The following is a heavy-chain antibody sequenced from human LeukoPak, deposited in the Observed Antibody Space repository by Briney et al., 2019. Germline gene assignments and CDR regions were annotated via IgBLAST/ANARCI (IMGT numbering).Heavy chain of an antibody. V-gene: IGHV4-34*01. J-gene: IGHJ4*02. Sequence: SETLSLTCAVYGGSFSGYYWSWIRQPPGKGLEWIGEINHSGSTNCNPSLKSRVTISVDTSKNQFSLKLSSVTAADTAVYYCARLGGSYRLPDYWGQGTLVTASS. CDR3: ARLGGSYRLPDY. CDR1: GGSFSGYY. D-gene: IGHD1-26*01. CDR2: INHSGST.